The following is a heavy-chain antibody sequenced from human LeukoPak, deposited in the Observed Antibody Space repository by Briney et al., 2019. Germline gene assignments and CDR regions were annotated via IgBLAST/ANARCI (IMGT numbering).Heavy chain of an antibody. Sequence: GGSLRLSCAASGFTFSSYDMHWVRQATGKGLEWVSAIGTAGDTYYPGSVKGRFTISRENAKNSLYLQMNSLRAGDTAVYYCARGREKTSYDSSLQFDYWGQGTLVTVSS. CDR1: GFTFSSYD. CDR2: IGTAGDT. D-gene: IGHD3-22*01. CDR3: ARGREKTSYDSSLQFDY. J-gene: IGHJ4*02. V-gene: IGHV3-13*01.